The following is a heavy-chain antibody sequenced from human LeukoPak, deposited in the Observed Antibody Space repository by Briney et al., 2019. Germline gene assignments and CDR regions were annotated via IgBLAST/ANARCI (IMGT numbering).Heavy chain of an antibody. J-gene: IGHJ4*02. D-gene: IGHD3-22*01. V-gene: IGHV3-30-3*01. Sequence: PGGSLRLSCAASGFTLSSYAMHWVRQAPGKGLEWVAVISYDGSNKYYADSVKGRFTISRDNSKNTLYLQMNSLRAEDTAVYYCARDSYYYDSSGYYWGQGTLVTVSS. CDR3: ARDSYYYDSSGYY. CDR1: GFTLSSYA. CDR2: ISYDGSNK.